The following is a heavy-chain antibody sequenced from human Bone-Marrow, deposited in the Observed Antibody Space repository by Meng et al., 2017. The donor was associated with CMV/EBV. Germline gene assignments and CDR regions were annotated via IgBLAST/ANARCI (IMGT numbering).Heavy chain of an antibody. Sequence: GESLKISCAASGFTFSSYWMHWVRQAPGKGLVWVSRINSDGSSTSYADSVKGRFTISRDNSKNTLYLQMNSLRAEDTAVYYCAKMPGTTGRGYYYYGMDVWGQGTTVTVSS. CDR2: INSDGSST. CDR1: GFTFSSYW. J-gene: IGHJ6*02. D-gene: IGHD1-7*01. V-gene: IGHV3-74*01. CDR3: AKMPGTTGRGYYYYGMDV.